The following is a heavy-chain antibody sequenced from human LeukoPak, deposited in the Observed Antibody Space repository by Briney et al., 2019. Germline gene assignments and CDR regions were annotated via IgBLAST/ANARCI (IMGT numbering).Heavy chain of an antibody. D-gene: IGHD6-19*01. J-gene: IGHJ5*02. Sequence: SVKVSCKASGGTFSSYAISSVRQAPGQGLEWMGGIIPIFGTANYAQKFQGRVTITADESTSTAYMELSSLRSEDTAVYYCASSGGWYNWFDPWGQGTLVTVSS. V-gene: IGHV1-69*13. CDR2: IIPIFGTA. CDR3: ASSGGWYNWFDP. CDR1: GGTFSSYA.